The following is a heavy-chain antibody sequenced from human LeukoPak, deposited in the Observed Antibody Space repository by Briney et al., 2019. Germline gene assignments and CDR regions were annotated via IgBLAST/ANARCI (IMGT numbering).Heavy chain of an antibody. CDR1: GFTFSSYV. CDR3: ASSPSGYCSSASCYGFDY. J-gene: IGHJ4*02. D-gene: IGHD2-2*01. Sequence: GGSLRLSCAASGFTFSSYVMHWVRQAPGKGLEWVTVISYDGKSIYYEDSVMGRFTISRDNSKNPLYLQMNSLRAEDTALYYCASSPSGYCSSASCYGFDYWGQGTLVTVAS. V-gene: IGHV3-30*01. CDR2: ISYDGKSI.